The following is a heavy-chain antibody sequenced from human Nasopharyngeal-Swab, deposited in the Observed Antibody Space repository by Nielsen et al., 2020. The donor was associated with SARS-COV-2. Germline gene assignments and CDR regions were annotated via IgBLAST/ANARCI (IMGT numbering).Heavy chain of an antibody. D-gene: IGHD3-22*01. J-gene: IGHJ4*02. V-gene: IGHV1-2*06. Sequence: WVRQAPGQGLEWVGRINPDSGDTQYAQKFQGRVTVTSDRSRSTAYIDLSRLRSDDTAVYYCARDYYDNYDSDYWGQGTLVTVSS. CDR3: ARDYYDNYDSDY. CDR2: INPDSGDT.